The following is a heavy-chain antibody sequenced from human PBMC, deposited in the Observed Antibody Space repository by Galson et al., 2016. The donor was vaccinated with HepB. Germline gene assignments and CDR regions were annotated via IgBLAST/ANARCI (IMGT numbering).Heavy chain of an antibody. J-gene: IGHJ4*02. CDR2: ICGRCGDV. CDR1: GFTFDRCG. Sequence: SLRLSCAASGFTFDRCGMTWFRQAPGKGLEWVSTICGRCGDVDYADSVKGRFTISRDDSKSTLYLLMNSLRVEDTAIYYCAIDPSQWHDLLFGNWAQGTLVTVSA. CDR3: AIDPSQWHDLLFGN. V-gene: IGHV3-23*01. D-gene: IGHD6-19*01.